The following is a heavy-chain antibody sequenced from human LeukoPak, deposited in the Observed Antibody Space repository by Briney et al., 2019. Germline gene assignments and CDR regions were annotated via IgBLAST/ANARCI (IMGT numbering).Heavy chain of an antibody. CDR1: GFTFSDYY. J-gene: IGHJ4*02. CDR3: ARINRGDHSGYPYYFDY. D-gene: IGHD3-22*01. Sequence: PGGSLRLSCAASGFTFSDYYMSWIRQAPGKGLEWVSAISGSGGSTYYADSVKGRFTISRDNSKNTLYLQMNSLRAEDTAVYYCARINRGDHSGYPYYFDYWGQGTLVTVSS. CDR2: ISGSGGST. V-gene: IGHV3-23*01.